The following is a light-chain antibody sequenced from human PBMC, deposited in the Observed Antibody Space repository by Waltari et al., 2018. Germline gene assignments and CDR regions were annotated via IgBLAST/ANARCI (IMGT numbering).Light chain of an antibody. J-gene: IGKJ5*01. V-gene: IGKV3-11*01. CDR1: QNVTNF. CDR3: QQHRNWPIT. Sequence: EVVLTQSPATLSLSPGERATLSCRASQNVTNFIAWYQQKPGRAPRLLIYDSSPGATGIPARFSGSGSGTDFTLTISSLEPEDFAVYYCQQHRNWPITFGQGTRLDIQ. CDR2: DSS.